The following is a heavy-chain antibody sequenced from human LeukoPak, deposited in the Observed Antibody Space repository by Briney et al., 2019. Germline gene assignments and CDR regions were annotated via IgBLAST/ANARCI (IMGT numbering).Heavy chain of an antibody. V-gene: IGHV3-23*01. D-gene: IGHD6-6*01. Sequence: GGSLRLSCVASEFTFSRFAMSWVRQAPGRGLEWISSVSGTEYKTHYTDSVKGRFTISRDNSKNTLYLHMSALRAADTAVYYCAKPSIPARPFLTYLYYYLDVWGEGTTVCVSS. J-gene: IGHJ6*03. CDR2: VSGTEYKT. CDR3: AKPSIPARPFLTYLYYYLDV. CDR1: EFTFSRFA.